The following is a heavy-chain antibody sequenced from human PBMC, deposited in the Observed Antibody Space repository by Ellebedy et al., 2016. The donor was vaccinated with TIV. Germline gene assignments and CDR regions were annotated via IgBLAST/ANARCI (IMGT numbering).Heavy chain of an antibody. J-gene: IGHJ5*02. CDR2: IYTSGST. Sequence: SETLSLXXTVSGGSISSGSYYWSWIRQPAGKGLEWIGRIYTSGSTNYNPSLKSRVTMSVDTSKNQFSLKLSSVTAADTAVYYCARGSRFDPWGQGTLVTVSS. CDR1: GGSISSGSYY. V-gene: IGHV4-61*02. D-gene: IGHD3-10*01. CDR3: ARGSRFDP.